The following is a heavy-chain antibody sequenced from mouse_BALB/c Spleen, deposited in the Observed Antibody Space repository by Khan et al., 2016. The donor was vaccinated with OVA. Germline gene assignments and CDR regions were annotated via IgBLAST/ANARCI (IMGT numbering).Heavy chain of an antibody. CDR2: IWGDGST. CDR3: AKCGTANYYAMGY. V-gene: IGHV2-3*01. Sequence: VELVESGPGLVAPSQSLSITCTVSGFSLTSYGVNWVRQPPGKGLEWLGVIWGDGSTNYHSTLMYRLSISKDNSQSQVFFKLSSLQTDDPATYYDAKCGTANYYAMGYWGQGTSVTVSS. CDR1: GFSLTSYG. D-gene: IGHD1-2*01. J-gene: IGHJ4*01.